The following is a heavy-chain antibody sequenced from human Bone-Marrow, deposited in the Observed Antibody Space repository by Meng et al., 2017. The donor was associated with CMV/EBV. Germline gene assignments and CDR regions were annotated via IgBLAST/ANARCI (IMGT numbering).Heavy chain of an antibody. V-gene: IGHV3-74*01. CDR2: INSDGSST. J-gene: IGHJ5*02. CDR1: GFTFMSYW. Sequence: LSGAASGFTFMSYWMHWVRQAQGKGLVWVSRINSDGSSTSYADSVKGRFTISRDNAKTTLYLQMNSLRAEDTAVYYCARGLHFNWFDPWGQGTLVTVSS. CDR3: ARGLHFNWFDP.